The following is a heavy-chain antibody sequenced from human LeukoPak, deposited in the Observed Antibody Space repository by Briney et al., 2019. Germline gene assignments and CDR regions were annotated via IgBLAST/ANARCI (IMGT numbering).Heavy chain of an antibody. J-gene: IGHJ5*02. CDR3: ARGRWLQPRGFDP. CDR2: INHSGST. V-gene: IGHV4-34*01. D-gene: IGHD5-12*01. Sequence: SETLSLTCAVYGGSFSGYYWSWIRQPPGKGLEWIGEINHSGSTNYNPSLKSRVTISVDKSKNQFSLKLSSVTAADTAVYYCARGRWLQPRGFDPWGQGTLVTVSS. CDR1: GGSFSGYY.